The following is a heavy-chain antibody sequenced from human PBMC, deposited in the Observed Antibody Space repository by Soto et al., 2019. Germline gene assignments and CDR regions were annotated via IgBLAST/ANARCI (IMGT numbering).Heavy chain of an antibody. J-gene: IGHJ6*03. CDR3: ARGSRVGYYYMDV. V-gene: IGHV1-69*02. CDR2: IIPILGIA. Sequence: SVKVSCKASGGTFSSYTISWVRQSPGQGLEWMGRIIPILGIANYAQKFQGRVTITADKSTSTAYMELSSLRSEDTAVYYCARGSRVGYYYMDVWGKGTTVTVSS. CDR1: GGTFSSYT. D-gene: IGHD1-26*01.